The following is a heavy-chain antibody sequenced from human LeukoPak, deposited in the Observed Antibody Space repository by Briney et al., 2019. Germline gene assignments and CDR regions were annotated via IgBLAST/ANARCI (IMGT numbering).Heavy chain of an antibody. J-gene: IGHJ4*02. CDR2: IYYSGST. Sequence: PSETLSLTCTVSGGSINSGGYYWSWICQHPGKGLEWIGYIYYSGSTYYNPSLKSRVIISVDMSKNQFSLKLSSVTAADTAVYYCARGLLRTHFDYWGQGTLVTVSS. CDR1: GGSINSGGYY. V-gene: IGHV4-31*03. CDR3: ARGLLRTHFDY.